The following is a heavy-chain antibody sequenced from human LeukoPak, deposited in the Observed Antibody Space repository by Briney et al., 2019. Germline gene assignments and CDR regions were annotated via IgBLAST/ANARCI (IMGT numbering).Heavy chain of an antibody. CDR3: ATWRAVPAAVYYYYYGMDV. CDR2: ISGSGGST. CDR1: GFTFSSYA. D-gene: IGHD2-2*01. Sequence: GSLRLSCAASGFTFSSYAMSWVRQAPGKGLEWDSAISGSGGSTYYADSVKGRFTISRDNSKNTLYLQMNSLRAEDTAVYYCATWRAVPAAVYYYYYGMDVWGQGTTVTVSS. V-gene: IGHV3-23*01. J-gene: IGHJ6*02.